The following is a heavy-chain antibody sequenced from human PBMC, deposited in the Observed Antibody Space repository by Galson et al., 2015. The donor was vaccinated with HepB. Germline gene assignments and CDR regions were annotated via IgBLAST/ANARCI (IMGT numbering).Heavy chain of an antibody. J-gene: IGHJ6*02. V-gene: IGHV3-7*03. CDR1: GFTFSSYW. D-gene: IGHD3-10*01. CDR3: ARRISLVRGIITKPDYYYGMDV. CDR2: INQDGRSK. Sequence: SLRLSCAASGFTFSSYWMNWVRQAPGKGLEWVAHINQDGRSKYYVDSVKGRFTISRDNPKDSVYLQLESLRAEDTAVYYCARRISLVRGIITKPDYYYGMDVWGQGTTVTVAS.